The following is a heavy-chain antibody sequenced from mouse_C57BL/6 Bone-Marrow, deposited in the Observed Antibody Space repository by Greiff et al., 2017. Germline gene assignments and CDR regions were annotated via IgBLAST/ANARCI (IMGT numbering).Heavy chain of an antibody. CDR3: ARGERLLPNYAMDY. V-gene: IGHV1-69*01. CDR2: IDPSDSYT. D-gene: IGHD2-3*01. Sequence: QVQLQQPGAELVMPGASVKLSCKASGYTFTSYWMHWVKQRPGQGLEWIGEIDPSDSYTNYNQKFKGKSTLTVDKSSSTAYMQLSSLTSEDSAVYYWARGERLLPNYAMDYWGQGTSVTVSS. CDR1: GYTFTSYW. J-gene: IGHJ4*01.